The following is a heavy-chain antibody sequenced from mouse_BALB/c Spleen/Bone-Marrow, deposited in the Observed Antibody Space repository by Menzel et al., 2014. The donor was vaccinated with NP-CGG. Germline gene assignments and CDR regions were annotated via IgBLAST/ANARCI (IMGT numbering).Heavy chain of an antibody. V-gene: IGHV1-22*01. CDR1: GYTFTEYT. J-gene: IGHJ4*01. Sequence: DVQLQESGPELVKPGASVKISCKTSGYTFTEYTMHWVKQSHGKSLEWIGTFNPNNGGASYNQKFKGKATLTVDKSSSTAYMELRSLTXEDSAVYYCARXXXXXXGXXVYYAMDYWGQGTSVTVSS. CDR2: FNPNNGGA. CDR3: ARXXXXXXGXXVYYAMDY.